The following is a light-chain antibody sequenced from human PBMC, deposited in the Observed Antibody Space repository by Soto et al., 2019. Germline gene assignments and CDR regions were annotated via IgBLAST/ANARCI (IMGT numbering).Light chain of an antibody. CDR1: QSISSW. CDR3: QQHNSYSLT. Sequence: DIQMTQSPSTLSASVGDRVTITCRASQSISSWLAWYQQKPGKAPKLLIYKASSLESGVPSRFSGSGSGTEFTLTISSLQPDDFATYYCQQHNSYSLTFGGGTKVELK. V-gene: IGKV1-5*03. J-gene: IGKJ4*01. CDR2: KAS.